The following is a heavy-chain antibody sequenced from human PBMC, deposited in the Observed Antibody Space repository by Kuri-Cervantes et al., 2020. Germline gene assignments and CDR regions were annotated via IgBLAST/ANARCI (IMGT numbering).Heavy chain of an antibody. J-gene: IGHJ3*02. CDR1: GYTFTDYY. CDR2: INPNSGGT. V-gene: IGHV1-2*02. D-gene: IGHD6-19*01. CDR3: ARAFSSGWYARYAFDI. Sequence: ASVKVSCKASGYTFTDYYMHWVRQAPGQGLEWMEWINPNSGGTNFAQKFQGRVTITTDESTSTAYMELSSLRSEDTAVYYCARAFSSGWYARYAFDIWGQGTMVTVSS.